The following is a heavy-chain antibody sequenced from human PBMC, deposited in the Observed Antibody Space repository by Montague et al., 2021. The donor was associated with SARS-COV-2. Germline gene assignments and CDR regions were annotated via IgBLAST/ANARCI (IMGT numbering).Heavy chain of an antibody. CDR3: ARENFSFYGMDV. CDR2: NHYSGYN. J-gene: IGHJ6*02. Sequence: SETLSLTCAVSGGALNSCPYCWVRNRPPQGLELMWLTRNHYSGYNNTSPSLRSRVTIYVALDQYPLSLNVVTVTDTDTAYYYCARENFSFYGMDVWGQGTTVTVSS. V-gene: IGHV4-39*02. CDR1: GGALNSCPYC.